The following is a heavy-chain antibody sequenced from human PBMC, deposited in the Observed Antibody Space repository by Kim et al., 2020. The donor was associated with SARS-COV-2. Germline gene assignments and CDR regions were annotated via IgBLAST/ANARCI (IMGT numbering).Heavy chain of an antibody. CDR1: GFTFSSYE. D-gene: IGHD3-22*01. CDR2: VSSSGSTI. CDR3: AREGDSSGHYGMDV. Sequence: GGSLRLSCAASGFTFSSYEMNWVRQAPGKGLEWVSCVSSSGSTIYYADSVKGRFTISRDNAKNSLYLQMNSLRAEDTAVYYCAREGDSSGHYGMDVWGQGTTVTVSS. V-gene: IGHV3-48*03. J-gene: IGHJ6*02.